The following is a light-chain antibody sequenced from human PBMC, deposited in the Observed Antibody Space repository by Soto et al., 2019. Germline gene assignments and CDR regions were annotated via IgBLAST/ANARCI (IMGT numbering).Light chain of an antibody. V-gene: IGKV3D-15*01. CDR1: QSVSSSY. CDR3: QQYHNWVT. Sequence: EIVLTQSPGTLSLSPGERATLSCRASQSVSSSYLAWYQQKPGQAPRXLIYGASTRATGIPARFSGSGSGTDFTLTISSLQSEDFAVYYCQQYHNWVTFGGGTKVDIK. J-gene: IGKJ4*01. CDR2: GAS.